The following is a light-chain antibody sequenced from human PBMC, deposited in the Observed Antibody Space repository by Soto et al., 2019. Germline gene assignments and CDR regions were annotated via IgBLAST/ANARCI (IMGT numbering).Light chain of an antibody. Sequence: QLVLTQSPSASASLGASVKLTCTLSSGHSSYAIAWHQQRPEKGPRYFMKLNSDGSHSKGDGIPDRFSGSSSGAERYLTISSLQSEDEADYYCQTWGTGIQVFGTGTKVTVL. V-gene: IGLV4-69*01. J-gene: IGLJ1*01. CDR2: LNSDGSH. CDR3: QTWGTGIQV. CDR1: SGHSSYA.